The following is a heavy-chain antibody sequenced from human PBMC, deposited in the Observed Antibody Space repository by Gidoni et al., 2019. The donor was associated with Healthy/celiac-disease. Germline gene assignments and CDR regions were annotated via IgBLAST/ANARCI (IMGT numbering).Heavy chain of an antibody. D-gene: IGHD6-19*01. CDR2: IYSGGST. Sequence: EVQLVESGGGLVQPGGSLRLSCAASGFTVSSNYMSWVRQAPGKGLEWVSVIYSGGSTYYADSVKGRFTISRHNSKNTLYLQMNSLRAEDTAVYYCARDSPGAVAGYGMDVWGQGTTVTVSS. CDR3: ARDSPGAVAGYGMDV. V-gene: IGHV3-53*04. CDR1: GFTVSSNY. J-gene: IGHJ6*02.